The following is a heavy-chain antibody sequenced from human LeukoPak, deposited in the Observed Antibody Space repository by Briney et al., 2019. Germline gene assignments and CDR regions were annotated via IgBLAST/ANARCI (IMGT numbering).Heavy chain of an antibody. CDR3: AYLDSSGYYYGRLRY. Sequence: GGSLRLSCAASGFTFSSHAMSWVRQTPGKGLESVSSISAGGGSIHYADSVKGRFTISRDNSKNTLYLQMNSLRAEDTAVYFCAYLDSSGYYYGRLRYWGQGTPVTVSS. J-gene: IGHJ4*02. D-gene: IGHD3-22*01. V-gene: IGHV3-23*01. CDR1: GFTFSSHA. CDR2: ISAGGGSI.